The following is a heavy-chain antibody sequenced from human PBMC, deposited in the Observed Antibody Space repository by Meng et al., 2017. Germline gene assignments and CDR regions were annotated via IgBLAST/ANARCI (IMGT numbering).Heavy chain of an antibody. Sequence: SVKVSCKASGGTFSSYTISWVRQAPGQGLEWMGGIIPIFGTANYAQKFQGRVTITADKSTSTAYMELSSLRSEDTAVYYCAVVGAHAFDIWGQGTMVTVSS. V-gene: IGHV1-69*06. CDR2: IIPIFGTA. D-gene: IGHD1-26*01. CDR1: GGTFSSYT. J-gene: IGHJ3*02. CDR3: AVVGAHAFDI.